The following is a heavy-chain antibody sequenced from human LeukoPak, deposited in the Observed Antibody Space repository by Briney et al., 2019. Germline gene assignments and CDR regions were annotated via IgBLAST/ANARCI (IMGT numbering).Heavy chain of an antibody. CDR1: GGSFSDYY. V-gene: IGHV4-34*01. CDR2: INHSGGT. D-gene: IGHD6-19*01. J-gene: IGHJ4*02. CDR3: ARHAPMAGISDY. Sequence: SETLSLTCAVYGGSFSDYYWNWIRQPPGKGLEWIGEINHSGGTNYNPSLKSRVTISIDTSKNQFSLKLSSVTAADTAAYYCARHAPMAGISDYWGQGTVVTVSS.